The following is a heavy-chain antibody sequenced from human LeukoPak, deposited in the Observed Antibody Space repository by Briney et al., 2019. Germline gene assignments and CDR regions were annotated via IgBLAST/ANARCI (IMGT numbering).Heavy chain of an antibody. Sequence: GGSLRLSCAASGFSFGSYGIHWVRQAPGKGLEWVAVISHEGSYQNYADSVKGRFTISRDNSKNMVFLQMNSLSAEDTAVYYCARTREQWQVLDYWGQGTLVTVSP. CDR1: GFSFGSYG. J-gene: IGHJ4*02. CDR3: ARTREQWQVLDY. D-gene: IGHD6-19*01. V-gene: IGHV3-30*03. CDR2: ISHEGSYQ.